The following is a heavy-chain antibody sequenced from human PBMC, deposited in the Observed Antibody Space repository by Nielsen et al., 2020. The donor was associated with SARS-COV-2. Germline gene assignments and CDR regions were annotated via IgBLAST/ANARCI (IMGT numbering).Heavy chain of an antibody. V-gene: IGHV3-74*01. D-gene: IGHD5-12*01. Sequence: GESLKISCAVSGFTFSSYWMDWVRQVPGKGLVWVSRINSDGSSATYADSVKGRFTISRDNAKNSLYLQMNSLRAEDTAVYYCARDRDIGHGSGYNERFDYWGQGTLVTVSS. J-gene: IGHJ4*02. CDR3: ARDRDIGHGSGYNERFDY. CDR2: INSDGSSA. CDR1: GFTFSSYW.